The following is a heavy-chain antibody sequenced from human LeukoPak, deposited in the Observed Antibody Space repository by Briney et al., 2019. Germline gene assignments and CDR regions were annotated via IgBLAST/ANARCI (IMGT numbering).Heavy chain of an antibody. D-gene: IGHD3-10*01. Sequence: SETLSLTCTVSGGSISYYYWSWIRQPPGKGLQWIGYVYYSGSTNYNPSLKSRVTISVDTSKNQFSLKLNSVTPADTAVYYCAKVELLVRGVIPYYFDYWGQGTLVTVSS. V-gene: IGHV4-59*01. CDR3: AKVELLVRGVIPYYFDY. CDR2: VYYSGST. J-gene: IGHJ4*02. CDR1: GGSISYYY.